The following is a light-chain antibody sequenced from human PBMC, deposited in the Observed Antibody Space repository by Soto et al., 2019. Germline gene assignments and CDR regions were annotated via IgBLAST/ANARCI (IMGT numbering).Light chain of an antibody. CDR3: QPYDIWPPT. Sequence: EIVMTQSPAILSVSPGERATRSCRASQRVSTNLAWFQQKPGQPPRLLFNVASTRATGIPARFTGSRSGTECILTISRLQSVDFAVYYCQPYDIWPPTCGRGTKV. CDR1: QRVSTN. CDR2: VAS. V-gene: IGKV3-15*01. J-gene: IGKJ1*01.